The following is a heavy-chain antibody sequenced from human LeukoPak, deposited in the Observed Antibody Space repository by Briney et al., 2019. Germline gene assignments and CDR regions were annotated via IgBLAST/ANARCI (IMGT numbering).Heavy chain of an antibody. Sequence: VGSLRLSCAASASTFATYTIHCLRQAPVHALPSVSFISGDGGSTYYADSVKGRFTISRDNSKNSLYLQMNSLRTEDTALYYCARKHLESSSWYLPFDYWGQGTLVTVSS. V-gene: IGHV3-43*01. CDR1: ASTFATYT. CDR3: ARKHLESSSWYLPFDY. CDR2: ISGDGGST. D-gene: IGHD6-13*01. J-gene: IGHJ4*02.